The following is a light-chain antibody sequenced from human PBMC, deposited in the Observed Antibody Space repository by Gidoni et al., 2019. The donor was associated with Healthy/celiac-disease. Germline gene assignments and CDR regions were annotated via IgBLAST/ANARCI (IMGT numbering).Light chain of an antibody. CDR3: QQYGSSPPWT. Sequence: EIVLTQSPGTLSLSPGERATLSCRASQSVSSSYLAWYQHKPGQSPRLLIYGASSRATGIPDRFSGSGSRTDFTLTISRLEPEDFAVYYCQQYGSSPPWTFGQGTKVEIK. V-gene: IGKV3-20*01. CDR2: GAS. J-gene: IGKJ1*01. CDR1: QSVSSSY.